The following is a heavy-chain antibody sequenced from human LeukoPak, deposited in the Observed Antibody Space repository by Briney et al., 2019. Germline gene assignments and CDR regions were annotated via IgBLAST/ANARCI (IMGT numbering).Heavy chain of an antibody. J-gene: IGHJ5*02. Sequence: GGSLRLSCAASGFTFSNYGMHWVRQAPGKGLEWVAVISYDGSNKYYADSVKGRFTISRDNSKNTLYLQMNSLRAEDTAVYYCARDRRSIAARPDFDPWGQGTLVTVSS. V-gene: IGHV3-30*03. D-gene: IGHD6-6*01. CDR3: ARDRRSIAARPDFDP. CDR1: GFTFSNYG. CDR2: ISYDGSNK.